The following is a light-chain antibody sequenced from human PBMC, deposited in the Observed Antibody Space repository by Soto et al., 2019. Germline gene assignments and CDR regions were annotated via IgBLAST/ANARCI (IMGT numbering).Light chain of an antibody. CDR1: ERIYSAY. J-gene: IGKJ1*01. CDR2: GAS. V-gene: IGKV3-20*01. Sequence: VVLTQSPGTLSLSRGERATLSCRASERIYSAYLGWYQQKPGQAPRLLIYGASNRATGIPDRSSGSGSGTDFTLTISRLEPEDFAVYYCQQYGSSGTFGQGTKVDIK. CDR3: QQYGSSGT.